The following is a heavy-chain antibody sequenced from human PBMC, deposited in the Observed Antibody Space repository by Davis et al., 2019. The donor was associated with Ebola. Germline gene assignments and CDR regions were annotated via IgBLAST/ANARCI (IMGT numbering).Heavy chain of an antibody. CDR2: IHPGDSET. CDR1: GYSFTSYW. J-gene: IGHJ4*02. CDR3: ARRNYFGSGTQYSHFDY. D-gene: IGHD3-10*01. Sequence: GESLKISCKGSGYSFTSYWIGWVRQMPGKGLEWMGNIHPGDSETRYSPSFRGQVTISADKSINTAYLQWSNLKASDTAIYYCARRNYFGSGTQYSHFDYWGQGVLVTVSS. V-gene: IGHV5-51*01.